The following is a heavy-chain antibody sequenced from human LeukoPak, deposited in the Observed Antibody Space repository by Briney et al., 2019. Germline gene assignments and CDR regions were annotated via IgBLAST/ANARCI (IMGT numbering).Heavy chain of an antibody. CDR1: GFTFSRYA. D-gene: IGHD6-19*01. Sequence: GGSLRLSCAASGFTFSRYAMHWVRQAPGKGLEWVAVISYDGSNKYYADSVKGRFTISRDNSKNTLYLQMNSLRAEDTAVYYCARDAVAGTFYYYGMDVWGQGTTVTVSS. CDR3: ARDAVAGTFYYYGMDV. CDR2: ISYDGSNK. V-gene: IGHV3-30*04. J-gene: IGHJ6*02.